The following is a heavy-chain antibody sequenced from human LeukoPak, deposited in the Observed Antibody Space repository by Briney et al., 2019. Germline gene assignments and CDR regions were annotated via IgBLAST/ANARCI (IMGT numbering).Heavy chain of an antibody. CDR1: GFTFSSYW. J-gene: IGHJ4*02. V-gene: IGHV3-7*01. D-gene: IGHD1-7*01. CDR3: ARENADIILGWNYARLDY. CDR2: IKQDGSEK. Sequence: GGSLRLYCAASGFTFSSYWMSWLRQAPGKGLEWVANIKQDGSEKYYVDSVKGRFTISRDNAKNSLYLQMNSLRAEDTAVYYCARENADIILGWNYARLDYWGQGTLVTVSS.